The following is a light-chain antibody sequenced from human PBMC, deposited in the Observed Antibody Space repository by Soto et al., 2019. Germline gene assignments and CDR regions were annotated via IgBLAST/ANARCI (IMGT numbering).Light chain of an antibody. Sequence: IVLTQSPGTLSLSPGERATLSCRASQSVSSNYLAWYQQKPGQAPRLRMYDASSRATGIPDRFSGSGSGTDFTLTSSRKEAEDFAVYYCQQNSSSRTFGQGTKVDIK. CDR1: QSVSSNY. J-gene: IGKJ1*01. CDR2: DAS. CDR3: QQNSSSRT. V-gene: IGKV3-20*01.